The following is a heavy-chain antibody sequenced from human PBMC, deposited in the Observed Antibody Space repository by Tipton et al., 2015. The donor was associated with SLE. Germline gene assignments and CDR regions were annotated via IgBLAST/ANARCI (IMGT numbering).Heavy chain of an antibody. J-gene: IGHJ6*04. D-gene: IGHD1-7*01. CDR1: GRSFIGSY. CDR3: ARATDWNLSPDV. Sequence: TLSLTCAVYGRSFIGSYWTWIRQPPGKGLEWIGDIDHSGVTHYNPSLGSRLTISVDTSKDQFSLRLTSVTAADTAVYYCARATDWNLSPDVWGKGTTVTVSS. CDR2: IDHSGVT. V-gene: IGHV4-34*09.